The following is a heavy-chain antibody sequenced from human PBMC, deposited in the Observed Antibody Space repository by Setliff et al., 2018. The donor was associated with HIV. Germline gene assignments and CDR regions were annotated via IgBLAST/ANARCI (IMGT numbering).Heavy chain of an antibody. V-gene: IGHV3-23*01. CDR1: GGPLTGYF. CDR2: ISGSGGST. CDR3: AGETNTMIRGALDR. Sequence: PSETLSLTCAVYGGPLTGYFWTWTRQSPGKGLEWVSAISGSGGSTYDADSVKGRFSISRDNSRNTLYLQMNSLRAGDTAVYYCAGETNTMIRGALDRWGQGTMVTVSS. J-gene: IGHJ3*01. D-gene: IGHD3-10*01.